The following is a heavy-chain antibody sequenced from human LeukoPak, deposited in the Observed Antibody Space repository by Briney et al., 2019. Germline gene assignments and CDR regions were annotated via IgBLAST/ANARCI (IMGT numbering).Heavy chain of an antibody. J-gene: IGHJ4*02. CDR3: ARADYGDYPSY. CDR2: INHSGST. Sequence: SETLSLTCAVYGGSFSGYYWSWIRQPPGKGLEWIGEINHSGSTNYNPSLKSRVTISVDTSKNRFSLKLSSVTAADTAVYYCARADYGDYPSYWGQGTLVTVSS. D-gene: IGHD4-17*01. CDR1: GGSFSGYY. V-gene: IGHV4-34*01.